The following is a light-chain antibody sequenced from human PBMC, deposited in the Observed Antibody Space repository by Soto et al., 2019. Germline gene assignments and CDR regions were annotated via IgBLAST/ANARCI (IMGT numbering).Light chain of an antibody. Sequence: QSVLTQPPSASGTPGQRVTISCSGSSSNIGSNYVYWYQQLPGTAPKLLIYRNNQRPSGVPDRFSGSKSGTSASLANSGLRSEDEAVYYCAAWDDSLSVPYVFGTGPKATVL. CDR2: RNN. CDR3: AAWDDSLSVPYV. J-gene: IGLJ1*01. CDR1: SSNIGSNY. V-gene: IGLV1-47*01.